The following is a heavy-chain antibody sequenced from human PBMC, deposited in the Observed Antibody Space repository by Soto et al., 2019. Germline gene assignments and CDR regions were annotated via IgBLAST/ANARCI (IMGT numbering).Heavy chain of an antibody. V-gene: IGHV1-18*01. CDR3: ARGPDPTYFDY. CDR1: GYTFTNYG. J-gene: IGHJ4*02. CDR2: INVYNGKT. Sequence: QVQLVQSGGEVAKPGASVKVSCKASGYTFTNYGINWVRQAPGLGLEWMGWINVYNGKTNYAQKFQARVIMTTDTSTNSVYMELRSLRSDDTAVYYCARGPDPTYFDYWGQGTLVIVSS.